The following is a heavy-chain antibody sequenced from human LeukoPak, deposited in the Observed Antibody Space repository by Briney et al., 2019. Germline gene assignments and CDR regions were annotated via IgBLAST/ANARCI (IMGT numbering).Heavy chain of an antibody. CDR3: AKGYSSSWNNWFDP. J-gene: IGHJ5*02. V-gene: IGHV3-23*01. CDR2: ISGSGGST. CDR1: GFTFSSYA. Sequence: PGGSLRLSCAASGFTFSSYAMSWVRRAPGKGLEWVSAISGSGGSTYYADSVKGRFTISRDNSKNTLYLQMNSLRAEDTAVYYCAKGYSSSWNNWFDPWGQGTLVTVSS. D-gene: IGHD6-13*01.